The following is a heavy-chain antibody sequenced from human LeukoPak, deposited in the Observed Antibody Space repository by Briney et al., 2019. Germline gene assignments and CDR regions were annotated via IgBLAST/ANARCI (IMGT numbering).Heavy chain of an antibody. V-gene: IGHV4-59*01. Sequence: SETLSLTCTVSGASISSYYWSWVRQPPGKGLEWIGYIFHSGSTNYNPSLKSRVTISVDTSKNQLSLKLTSLPAADTAVYYSARGTPGWHYYCYYWGQGTLVTVSS. CDR2: IFHSGST. CDR3: ARGTPGWHYYCYY. CDR1: GASISSYY. J-gene: IGHJ4*02. D-gene: IGHD6-19*01.